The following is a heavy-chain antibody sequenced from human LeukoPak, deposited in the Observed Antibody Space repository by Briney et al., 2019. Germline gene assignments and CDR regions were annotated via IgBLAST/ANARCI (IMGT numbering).Heavy chain of an antibody. J-gene: IGHJ4*02. CDR1: RVTVTRKY. V-gene: IGHV3-53*01. Sequence: GGSLTLSSAASRVTVTRKYMSWVRQAPGKGMEWVSVIYSGGCTYTYYAASVKGRFTISSDNSKSTLYLQMNSLRAEDTAVYYCARVAAAGPFDYWGQGTLVTVSS. D-gene: IGHD6-25*01. CDR2: IYSGGCT. CDR3: ARVAAAGPFDY.